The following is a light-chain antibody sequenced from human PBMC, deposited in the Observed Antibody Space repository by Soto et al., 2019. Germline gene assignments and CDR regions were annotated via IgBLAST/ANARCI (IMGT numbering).Light chain of an antibody. J-gene: IGKJ1*01. Sequence: EIVLTQSPATLSLSPGERATLSCRASQSVSSSLAWYQQKPGQAPRRLIYDASNRATGIPARFSGSGSGTDFTLTISSLQPDDFATYYCQHYKSYPWTFGQGTKVDIK. CDR3: QHYKSYPWT. CDR2: DAS. V-gene: IGKV3-11*01. CDR1: QSVSSS.